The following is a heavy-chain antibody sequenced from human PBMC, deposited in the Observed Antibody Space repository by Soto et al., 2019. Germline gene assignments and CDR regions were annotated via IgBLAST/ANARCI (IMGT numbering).Heavy chain of an antibody. Sequence: QITLKESGPTLVKPTQTLTLTCTFSGFSLSTSGVGVGWIRQPPGKALEWLALIYWDDDKRYSPSLKSRLTITKDTSKNQVVLTMTTMDPVDTATYYCAHRRAGIVGATYTFDYWGQGTLVTVSS. CDR3: AHRRAGIVGATYTFDY. D-gene: IGHD1-26*01. CDR2: IYWDDDK. CDR1: GFSLSTSGVG. V-gene: IGHV2-5*02. J-gene: IGHJ4*02.